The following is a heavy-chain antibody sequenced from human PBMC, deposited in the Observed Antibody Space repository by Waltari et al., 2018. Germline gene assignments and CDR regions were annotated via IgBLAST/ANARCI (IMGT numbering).Heavy chain of an antibody. D-gene: IGHD2-15*01. CDR1: GFRFNIYS. CDR3: ARSVEGAFDV. J-gene: IGHJ3*01. Sequence: EVQLVESGGGLVQPGGSLTLSCAASGFRFNIYSMNWVRQAPGKGLEWASYITSDVRTIKYAEFVKGRFTISRDNAKGLVFLQMNSLRDDETAVYYCARSVEGAFDVWGQGTVVTVSS. CDR2: ITSDVRTI. V-gene: IGHV3-48*02.